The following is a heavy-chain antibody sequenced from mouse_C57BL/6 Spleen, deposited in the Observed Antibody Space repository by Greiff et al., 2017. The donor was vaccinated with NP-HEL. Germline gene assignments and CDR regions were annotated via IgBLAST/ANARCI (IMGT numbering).Heavy chain of an antibody. D-gene: IGHD3-2*02. J-gene: IGHJ3*01. CDR3: AREQDSSGPWFAY. Sequence: QVQLQQPGAELVKPGASVKMSCKASGYTFISYWITWVKQRPGQGLEWIGDIYPGSGSTNYNEKFKSKATLTVDTSSSTAYMQLSSLTSEDSAVYYCAREQDSSGPWFAYWGQGTLVTVSA. CDR2: IYPGSGST. V-gene: IGHV1-55*01. CDR1: GYTFISYW.